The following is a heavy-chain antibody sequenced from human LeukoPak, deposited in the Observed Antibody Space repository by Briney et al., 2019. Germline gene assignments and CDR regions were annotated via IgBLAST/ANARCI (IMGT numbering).Heavy chain of an antibody. CDR1: GGSINNYY. CDR2: IYTRGST. CDR3: ARGRYCSADICSGGDAFDI. V-gene: IGHV4-4*07. J-gene: IGHJ3*02. Sequence: SETLSLTCTVSGGSINNYYWSWIRQPAGKGLEWIGRIYTRGSTNYNPSLKSRVTMSVDTFKNQFSLKLSSVTAADTAVYYCARGRYCSADICSGGDAFDIWGQGTMVSVSS. D-gene: IGHD2-15*01.